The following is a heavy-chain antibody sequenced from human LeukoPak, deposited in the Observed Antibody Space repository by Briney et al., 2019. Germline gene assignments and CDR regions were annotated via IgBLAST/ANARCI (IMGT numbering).Heavy chain of an antibody. CDR3: DY. CDR1: GYSLTELS. Sequence: ASVKVSCKVSGYSLTELSMHWVRQAPGKGLEWMGGSDPGNGETIFTKNFQGRVTMTDDTSTDTAYMELSSLRSEDTAVYYWDYWGQGTLVTVSS. V-gene: IGHV1-24*01. J-gene: IGHJ4*02. CDR2: SDPGNGET.